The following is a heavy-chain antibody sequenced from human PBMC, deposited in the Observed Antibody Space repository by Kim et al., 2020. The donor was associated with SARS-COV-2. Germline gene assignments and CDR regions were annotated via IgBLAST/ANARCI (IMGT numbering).Heavy chain of an antibody. D-gene: IGHD6-13*01. J-gene: IGHJ6*02. CDR2: ISSSSSYI. CDR3: ARDRNSSSWYGFYGMDV. Sequence: GGSLRLSCAASGFTFSSYSMNWVRQAPGKGLEWVSSISSSSSYIYYADSVKGRFTISRDNAKNSLYLQMNSLRDEDTAVYYCARDRNSSSWYGFYGMDVWGQGTTVTVSS. V-gene: IGHV3-21*01. CDR1: GFTFSSYS.